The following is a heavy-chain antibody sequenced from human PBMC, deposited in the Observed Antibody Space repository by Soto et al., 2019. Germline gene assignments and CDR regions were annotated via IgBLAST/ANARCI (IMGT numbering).Heavy chain of an antibody. J-gene: IGHJ4*02. Sequence: ASVKVSCKASGGTFNSYTINWVRQAPGRGLEWVGQVVPMYDSVNYAENFQGRVTITADKSTKTAYMELTSLRSEDTALYFCASWRSYSGSYCFDYWGQGTLVTVSS. CDR2: VVPMYDSV. V-gene: IGHV1-69*06. CDR1: GGTFNSYT. CDR3: ASWRSYSGSYCFDY. D-gene: IGHD1-26*01.